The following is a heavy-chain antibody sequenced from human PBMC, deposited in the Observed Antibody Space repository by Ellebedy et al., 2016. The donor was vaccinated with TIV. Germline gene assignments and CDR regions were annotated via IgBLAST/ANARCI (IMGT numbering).Heavy chain of an antibody. V-gene: IGHV4-39*07. J-gene: IGHJ5*02. CDR2: IYYSGST. Sequence: GSLRLSCTVSGGSISSSSYYWGWIRQPPGTGLEWIGSIYYSGSTYYNPSLKSRVTISVDTSKNQFSLKLSSVTAADTAVYYCARGRRTPRSWFDPWGQGTLVTVSS. CDR1: GGSISSSSYY. CDR3: ARGRRTPRSWFDP.